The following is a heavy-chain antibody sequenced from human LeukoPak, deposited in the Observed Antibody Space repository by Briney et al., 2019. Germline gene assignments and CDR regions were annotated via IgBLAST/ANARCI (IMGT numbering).Heavy chain of an antibody. V-gene: IGHV4-4*02. CDR3: ARGLMMAVAGRGEFHY. J-gene: IGHJ4*02. D-gene: IGHD6-13*01. Sequence: SETLSLTCAVSGGSISSSNWWSWVRQPPGKGLEWIGYIYYSGSTNYNPSLKSRVTISVDTSKNQFSLKLSSVTAADTAVYYCARGLMMAVAGRGEFHYWGQGTLVTVSS. CDR1: GGSISSSNW. CDR2: IYYSGST.